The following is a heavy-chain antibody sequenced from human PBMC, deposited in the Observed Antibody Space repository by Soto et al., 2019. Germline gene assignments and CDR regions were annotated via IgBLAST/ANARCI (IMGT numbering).Heavy chain of an antibody. V-gene: IGHV1-69*13. CDR3: ARSRAAAPPTVGMDV. D-gene: IGHD6-13*01. CDR2: IIPFFQAP. Sequence: ASVKVSCKASGVTFGRNAISGVRQAPGQGLEWMGGIIPFFQAPNYAQKFQGRVTITADESRSIVFIEMSSLRFEDTAVYYCARSRAAAPPTVGMDVWGQGTTVTVSS. CDR1: GVTFGRNA. J-gene: IGHJ6*02.